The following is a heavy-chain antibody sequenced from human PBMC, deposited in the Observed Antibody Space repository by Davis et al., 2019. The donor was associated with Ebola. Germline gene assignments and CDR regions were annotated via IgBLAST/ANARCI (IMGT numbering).Heavy chain of an antibody. Sequence: GESLKISCAASGFTFSSYAMHWVRQAPGKGLEWVAVISYDGSNKYYADSVKGRFTISRDNSKNTLYLQMNSLRAEDTAVYYCARDWGLWFGEKTLNYWGQGTLVTVSS. CDR3: ARDWGLWFGEKTLNY. CDR2: ISYDGSNK. CDR1: GFTFSSYA. V-gene: IGHV3-30-3*01. D-gene: IGHD3-10*01. J-gene: IGHJ4*02.